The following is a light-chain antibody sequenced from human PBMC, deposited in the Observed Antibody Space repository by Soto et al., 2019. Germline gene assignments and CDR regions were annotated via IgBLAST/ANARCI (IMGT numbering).Light chain of an antibody. J-gene: IGLJ1*01. Sequence: QSALTQPASVSGSPGQSITISCTGTSGDVGSYNLVSWYQQQPGKAPKLLIYEGSQRPSGVSTRFSGSESGNTASLTISGLQADDEADYYCCSYAGSRTYLFGTGTKVTVL. CDR2: EGS. CDR3: CSYAGSRTYL. CDR1: SGDVGSYNL. V-gene: IGLV2-23*01.